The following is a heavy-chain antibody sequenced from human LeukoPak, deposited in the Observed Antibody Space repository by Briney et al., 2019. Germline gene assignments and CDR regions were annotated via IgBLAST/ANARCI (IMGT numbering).Heavy chain of an antibody. Sequence: GGSLRLSCAASGFTFSDYYMSWIRQAPGKGLEWVSYISSSGSTIYYADSVKGRFTISRDNAKNSLYLQMNSLRAEDTALYYCAKDASLRSGYNWRYFDYWGQGTLVTVSS. CDR1: GFTFSDYY. J-gene: IGHJ4*02. V-gene: IGHV3-11*01. D-gene: IGHD5-24*01. CDR3: AKDASLRSGYNWRYFDY. CDR2: ISSSGSTI.